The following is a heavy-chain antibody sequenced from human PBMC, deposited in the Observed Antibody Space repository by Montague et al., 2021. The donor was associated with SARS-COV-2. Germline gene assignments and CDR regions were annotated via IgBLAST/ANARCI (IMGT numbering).Heavy chain of an antibody. D-gene: IGHD3-10*01. Sequence: VKPTQTLTLTCTFSGFSLSTSGMCVSWIRQPPGKALEWLALIDWDDDKYYSTSLKTRLTISKDTSKNQVVLTMTNMDPVDTATYYCARMPVLLWFGELGYYGMDVWGQGTRSPSP. CDR3: ARMPVLLWFGELGYYGMDV. J-gene: IGHJ6*02. CDR2: IDWDDDK. V-gene: IGHV2-70*01. CDR1: GFSLSTSGMC.